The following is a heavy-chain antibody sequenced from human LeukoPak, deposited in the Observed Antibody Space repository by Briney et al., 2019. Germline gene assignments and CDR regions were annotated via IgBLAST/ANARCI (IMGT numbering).Heavy chain of an antibody. J-gene: IGHJ3*02. CDR3: AREGVTRSDAFDI. D-gene: IGHD2-2*01. V-gene: IGHV3-33*01. CDR1: GFTFSSYG. Sequence: GGSLRLSCAASGFTFSSYGMHWVRQAPGKGLGWVAVIWYDGSNKYYADSVKGRFTISRDNSRNTLYLQMNSLRAEDTAVYYCAREGVTRSDAFDIWGQGTMVTVSS. CDR2: IWYDGSNK.